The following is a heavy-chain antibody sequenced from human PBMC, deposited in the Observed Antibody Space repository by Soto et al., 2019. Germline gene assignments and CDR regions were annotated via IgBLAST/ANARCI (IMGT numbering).Heavy chain of an antibody. D-gene: IGHD1-26*01. Sequence: LSLTCAVYGGSLSGYYWSWIRQPPGKGLEWIGEINHRGSTNYNPSLKSRVTISVDTSKNEFSLKLSSVTAADTAVYYCARSTYSGTLFDYWVQGTLVTVSS. CDR1: GGSLSGYY. CDR2: INHRGST. J-gene: IGHJ4*02. V-gene: IGHV4-34*01. CDR3: ARSTYSGTLFDY.